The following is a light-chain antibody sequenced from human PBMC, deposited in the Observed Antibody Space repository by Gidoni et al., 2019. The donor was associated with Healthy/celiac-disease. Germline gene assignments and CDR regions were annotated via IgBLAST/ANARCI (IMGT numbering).Light chain of an antibody. J-gene: IGKJ1*01. V-gene: IGKV1-39*01. Sequence: DIQMTQSPSSLSAAVGDRVTITCRATQSMSSYLTWYQQKPGKAPKLLLYGASSLQSGLPSRFGDSRSVTAFSLTISSLQPEDFATYYCQQSYSTPGTFGQGTKVEIK. CDR3: QQSYSTPGT. CDR2: GAS. CDR1: QSMSSY.